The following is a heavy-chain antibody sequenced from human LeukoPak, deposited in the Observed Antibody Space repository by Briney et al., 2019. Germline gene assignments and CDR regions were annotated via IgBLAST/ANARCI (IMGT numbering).Heavy chain of an antibody. J-gene: IGHJ4*02. CDR1: TGSSSSFY. Sequence: ASETLSLTWTVSTGSSSSFYWGWNRQPAGKGREWIGRIYTSGTTNYNPSLRSGATRSVDTSKNQFSLKRSAVTAADPAVCYCASWYGGGYFDYWGQGTLVTVSS. D-gene: IGHD3-10*01. CDR2: IYTSGTT. CDR3: ASWYGGGYFDY. V-gene: IGHV4-4*07.